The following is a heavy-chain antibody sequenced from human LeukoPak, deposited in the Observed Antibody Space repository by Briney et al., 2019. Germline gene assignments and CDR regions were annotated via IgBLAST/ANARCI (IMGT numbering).Heavy chain of an antibody. CDR1: GFTFSSYS. V-gene: IGHV3-21*01. D-gene: IGHD5-12*01. CDR3: ARAGYSGYYFDY. CDR2: ISSSSSYI. Sequence: AGGSLRLSCAASGFTFSSYSMNRVRQAPGKGLEWVSSISSSSSYIYYADSVKGRFTISRDNAKNSLYLQMNSLRAEDTAVYYCARAGYSGYYFDYWGQGTLVTVSS. J-gene: IGHJ4*02.